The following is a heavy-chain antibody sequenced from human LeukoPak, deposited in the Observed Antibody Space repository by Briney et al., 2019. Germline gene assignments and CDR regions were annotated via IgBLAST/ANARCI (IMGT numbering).Heavy chain of an antibody. CDR3: ARYQTYYYDSSGSYYFDY. CDR1: GFTFSSYD. D-gene: IGHD3-22*01. J-gene: IGHJ4*02. Sequence: GGSLRLSCAASGFTFSSYDMNWVRQALGKGLEWVSYISSSGSTIYYADSVKGRFTISRDNAKNSLYLQMNSLRAEDTAVYYCARYQTYYYDSSGSYYFDYWGQGTLVTVSS. CDR2: ISSSGSTI. V-gene: IGHV3-48*03.